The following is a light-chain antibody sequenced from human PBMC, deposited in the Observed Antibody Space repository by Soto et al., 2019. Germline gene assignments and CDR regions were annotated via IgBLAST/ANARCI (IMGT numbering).Light chain of an antibody. J-gene: IGLJ1*01. V-gene: IGLV2-14*01. CDR3: GSFTSTSTLYG. CDR2: EVN. Sequence: SALFQPLSVSALPGQWTTISCSGTSSAVGDNNYVSWYQQHPGKAPKLIIYEVNNRPSGVSNRFSGSKSGNTASLSISGLQAEDEADYYCGSFTSTSTLYGFGTGTKVTVL. CDR1: SSAVGDNNY.